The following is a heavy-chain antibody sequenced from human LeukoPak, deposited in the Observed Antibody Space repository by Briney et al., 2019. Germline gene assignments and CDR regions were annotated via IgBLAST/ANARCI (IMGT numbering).Heavy chain of an antibody. CDR1: GFTFSSDE. CDR3: ARSGGHYKPFDY. Sequence: QTGGSLRLSCAASGFTFSSDEMNWVRQAPGRGLEWVSHITASATTIYYADSVRGRFTISRDNARNSLYLQMNSLRAEDTAIYHCARSGGHYKPFDYWGQGTLVTVSS. J-gene: IGHJ4*02. CDR2: ITASATTI. V-gene: IGHV3-48*03. D-gene: IGHD2-21*02.